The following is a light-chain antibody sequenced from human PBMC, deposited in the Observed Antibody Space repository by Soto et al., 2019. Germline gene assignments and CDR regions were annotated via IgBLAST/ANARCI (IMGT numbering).Light chain of an antibody. CDR3: SSSTGSSTRRV. CDR2: DVS. CDR1: SSNVGGYSY. V-gene: IGLV2-14*01. Sequence: QSALTQPASVSGSPGQSITISCTGTSSNVGGYSYVSWYQQHPGKAPKLMIYDVSNRPSGVANRFSGSKSGNTASLTISWVLAEDEADYYCSSSTGSSTRRVFGGGTKLTVL. J-gene: IGLJ2*01.